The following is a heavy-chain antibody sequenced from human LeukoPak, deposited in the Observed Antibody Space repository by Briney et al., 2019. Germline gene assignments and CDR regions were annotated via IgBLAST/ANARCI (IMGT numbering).Heavy chain of an antibody. Sequence: GRSLRLSCAASGFTFSNYAMMWLRQAPGKGPEWVSAIRGSGGGTEYADSVRGRFTISRDNSKNTLYLQMNRLRVEDTAVYYCARDPNGDYVGAFDILGQGTMVTVSS. D-gene: IGHD4-17*01. CDR2: IRGSGGGT. CDR1: GFTFSNYA. J-gene: IGHJ3*02. CDR3: ARDPNGDYVGAFDI. V-gene: IGHV3-23*01.